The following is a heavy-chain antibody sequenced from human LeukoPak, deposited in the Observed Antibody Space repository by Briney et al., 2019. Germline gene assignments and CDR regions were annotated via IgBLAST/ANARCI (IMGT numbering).Heavy chain of an antibody. V-gene: IGHV1-2*02. J-gene: IGHJ6*03. CDR1: GYTFTGYY. D-gene: IGHD3-16*01. CDR2: INPNSGGT. CDR3: ARVKWGTMDV. Sequence: ASVKVSCEASGYTFTGYYTHWAPQAPGQGLEWMGWINPNSGGTNYAQKFQGRVTMTRDTSLSTAYMELSRLRSDDTAVDYCARVKWGTMDVWGKGTTVTVSS.